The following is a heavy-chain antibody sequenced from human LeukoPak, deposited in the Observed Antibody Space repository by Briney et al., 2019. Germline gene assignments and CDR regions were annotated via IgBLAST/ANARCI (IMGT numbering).Heavy chain of an antibody. V-gene: IGHV1-46*01. CDR3: ASSGWYVRGFDY. J-gene: IGHJ4*02. D-gene: IGHD6-19*01. CDR2: INPSGGSK. CDR1: GYTFTSYY. Sequence: GASVTVSFKASGYTFTSYYMHWVRQAPGQGLEWMGIINPSGGSKSYAQTFQGRVTMTRDTSTSTVYMELSSLRSGDTAVYYCASSGWYVRGFDYWGQGTLVTVSS.